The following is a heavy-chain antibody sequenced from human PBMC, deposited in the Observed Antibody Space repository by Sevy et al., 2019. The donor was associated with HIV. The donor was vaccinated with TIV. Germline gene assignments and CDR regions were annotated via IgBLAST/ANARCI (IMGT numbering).Heavy chain of an antibody. J-gene: IGHJ6*02. Sequence: ASVKVSCKASGGTFSSYAISWVRQAPGQGLEWMGGIIPIFGTANYAQKFQGRVTITADESTSTAYMELSSLRSEDTAVYYCAREVGNYCSGGSCYLSYYYYGMDVWGQGTTVTVSS. CDR1: GGTFSSYA. V-gene: IGHV1-69*13. D-gene: IGHD2-15*01. CDR3: AREVGNYCSGGSCYLSYYYYGMDV. CDR2: IIPIFGTA.